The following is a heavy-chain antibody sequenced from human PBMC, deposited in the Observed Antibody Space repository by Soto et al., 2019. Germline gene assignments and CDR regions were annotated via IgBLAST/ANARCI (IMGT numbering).Heavy chain of an antibody. Sequence: ASVKVSCKASGYTFTSYDINWVRQAPGQRLEWMGWTNAGNGNTKYSQKFQGRVIITRDTSASTAYMELSSLRSEDTAVYYCARGEFLSYDDYWGQGTLVTVSS. CDR1: GYTFTSYD. CDR2: TNAGNGNT. J-gene: IGHJ4*02. D-gene: IGHD3-16*01. V-gene: IGHV1-3*01. CDR3: ARGEFLSYDDY.